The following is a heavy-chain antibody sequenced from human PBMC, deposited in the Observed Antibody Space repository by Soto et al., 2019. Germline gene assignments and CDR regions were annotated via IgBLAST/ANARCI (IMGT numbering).Heavy chain of an antibody. D-gene: IGHD3-16*02. CDR3: ARSYYDYVWGSYRSAHFDY. J-gene: IGHJ4*02. CDR2: INPSGDST. V-gene: IGHV1-46*01. CDR1: GYTFTSYY. Sequence: ASVKVSCKASGYTFTSYYMHWVRQAPGQGLEWMGIINPSGDSTSYAQKFQGRVTMTRDTSTSTVYMELSSLRSEDTAVYYCARSYYDYVWGSYRSAHFDYWGQGTLVT.